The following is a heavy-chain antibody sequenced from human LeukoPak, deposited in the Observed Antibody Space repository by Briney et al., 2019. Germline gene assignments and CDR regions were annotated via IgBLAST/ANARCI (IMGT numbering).Heavy chain of an antibody. CDR3: ARGKAMATATDFDY. CDR2: IIPIFGTA. D-gene: IGHD5-24*01. Sequence: ASVKVSCKASGGTSSSYAISWVRQAPGQGLEWMGGIIPIFGTANYAQKFQGRVTITADESTSTAYMELSSLRSEDNAVYYCARGKAMATATDFDYWGQGTLVTVSS. V-gene: IGHV1-69*01. CDR1: GGTSSSYA. J-gene: IGHJ4*02.